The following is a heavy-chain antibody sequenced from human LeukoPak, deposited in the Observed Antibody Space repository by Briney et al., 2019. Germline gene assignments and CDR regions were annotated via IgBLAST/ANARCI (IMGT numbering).Heavy chain of an antibody. CDR1: GGSISSGSHY. CDR2: IYTSGST. CDR3: ARDQGSSFYYYYYMDV. D-gene: IGHD2-2*01. J-gene: IGHJ6*03. Sequence: SQTLSLTCTVSGGSISSGSHYWSWIRQPAGKGLEWIGRIYTSGSTNYDPSLKSRVTISVDTSKNQFSLKLSSVTAADTAVYYCARDQGSSFYYYYYMDVWGKGTTVTVSS. V-gene: IGHV4-61*02.